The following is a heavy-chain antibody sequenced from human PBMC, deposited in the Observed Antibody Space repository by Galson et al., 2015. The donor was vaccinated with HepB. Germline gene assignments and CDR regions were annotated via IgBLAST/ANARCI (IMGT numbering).Heavy chain of an antibody. D-gene: IGHD3-16*01. CDR2: IKQDGSEK. J-gene: IGHJ4*02. CDR1: GFTFSSYA. Sequence: SLRLSCAASGFTFSSYAVHWVRQAPGKGLEWVANIKQDGSEKYFVDSVKGRFTISRDNAKNSLYLQMNSLRAEDTAVYYCARRLMWGNLFGYWGQGTLVTVSS. CDR3: ARRLMWGNLFGY. V-gene: IGHV3-7*03.